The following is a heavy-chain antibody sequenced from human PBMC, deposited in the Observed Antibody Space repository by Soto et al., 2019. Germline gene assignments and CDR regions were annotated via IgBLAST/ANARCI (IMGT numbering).Heavy chain of an antibody. Sequence: SETLSLTCTVSGDSINIDNYYWGWIRQPPGKGLEWIGSIYYTGDTYYSPSLKSRVTISLDASMNQFSLRLTSVSVADTAMYYCARQATTSWSYWGQGTQVTVSS. V-gene: IGHV4-39*01. CDR1: GDSINIDNYY. J-gene: IGHJ4*02. CDR3: ARQATTSWSY. CDR2: IYYTGDT. D-gene: IGHD2-2*01.